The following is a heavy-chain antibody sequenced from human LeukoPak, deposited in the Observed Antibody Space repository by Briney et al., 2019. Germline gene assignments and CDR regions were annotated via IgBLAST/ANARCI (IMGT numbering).Heavy chain of an antibody. V-gene: IGHV5-51*01. D-gene: IGHD4-17*01. CDR1: GYSLTSYW. Sequence: GESLKISRKGSGYSLTSYWIGLVRPMPGEGLEGMGINYPGESDTRYSPSFQGQVTISADKSISTAYLQWSSLKASDTAMYYCARRTTVTGYYFDYWGQGTLVTVSS. CDR2: NYPGESDT. CDR3: ARRTTVTGYYFDY. J-gene: IGHJ4*02.